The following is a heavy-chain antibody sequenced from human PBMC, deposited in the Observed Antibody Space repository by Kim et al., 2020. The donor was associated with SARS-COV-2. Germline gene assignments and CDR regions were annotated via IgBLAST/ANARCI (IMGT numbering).Heavy chain of an antibody. Sequence: GGSLRLSCAASGFTFSSYWMSWVRQAPGKGLEWVANIKQGGSEKYYVVFVKGRFTISRDNAKNSLYLQMNSLRAEDTAVYYCARSTYYYDSSGYSYFFDYWGQGTLVTVSS. CDR1: GFTFSSYW. J-gene: IGHJ4*02. V-gene: IGHV3-7*01. CDR3: ARSTYYYDSSGYSYFFDY. CDR2: IKQGGSEK. D-gene: IGHD3-22*01.